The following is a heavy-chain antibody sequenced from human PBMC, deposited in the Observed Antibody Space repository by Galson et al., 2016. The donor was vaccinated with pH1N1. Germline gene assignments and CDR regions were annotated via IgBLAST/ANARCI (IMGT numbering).Heavy chain of an antibody. Sequence: LRLSCAASGFTFRRYAMSWVRQAPGKGLEWVSAVSGRGDSTYYADSVKGHFTISRDNSKNTLYPQMKSLRAEDTALYYCAKDLSSDYGDYGLDYWGQGTLVTVSS. CDR3: AKDLSSDYGDYGLDY. D-gene: IGHD4-17*01. J-gene: IGHJ4*02. CDR2: VSGRGDST. CDR1: GFTFRRYA. V-gene: IGHV3-23*01.